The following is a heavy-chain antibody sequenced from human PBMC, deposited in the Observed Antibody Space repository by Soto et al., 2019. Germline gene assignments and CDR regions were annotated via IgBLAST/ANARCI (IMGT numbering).Heavy chain of an antibody. D-gene: IGHD3-22*01. V-gene: IGHV3-33*01. J-gene: IGHJ4*02. CDR1: GFTFSRYG. CDR2: IWTDGSYE. CDR3: ARAGHDSSGYYYGGLDY. Sequence: PGASLGLSCAASGFTFSRYGMHWVRQAPGKGLEWVAVIWTDGSYEYYADSVMGRFTISRDNSKNTLYLQMNSLRAEDTAVYYCARAGHDSSGYYYGGLDYWGPGTLVTVSS.